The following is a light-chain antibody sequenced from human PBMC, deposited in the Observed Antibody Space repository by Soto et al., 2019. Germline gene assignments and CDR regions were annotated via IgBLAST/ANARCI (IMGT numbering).Light chain of an antibody. CDR1: QSLPFSNGYNY. V-gene: IGKV2-28*01. J-gene: IGKJ4*01. CDR3: KQAVQNPLT. Sequence: IVLTQSPLSLPVTPAEPASISCRASQSLPFSNGYNYLDWYLQKPGQSPQLLIYLGSSRASGVPDRFSGSGSGTDFTLKISRVEAEDVGVYYCKQAVQNPLTFGGGTKVEIK. CDR2: LGS.